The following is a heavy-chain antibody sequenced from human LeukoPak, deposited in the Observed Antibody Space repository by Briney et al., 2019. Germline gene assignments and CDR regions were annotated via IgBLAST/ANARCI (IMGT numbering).Heavy chain of an antibody. CDR1: GFTFSSYW. CDR2: IRQDGSEK. V-gene: IGHV3-7*01. J-gene: IGHJ4*02. CDR3: ASASGTLRRGFDC. D-gene: IGHD2-15*01. Sequence: WGSLTLSCAASGFTFSSYWMSWVRQAPGKGLEWVANIRQDGSEKYYVDSVKGRFTISRDNSKNSLYLQMNSLRAEDTAVYYCASASGTLRRGFDCWGQGTLVTVSS.